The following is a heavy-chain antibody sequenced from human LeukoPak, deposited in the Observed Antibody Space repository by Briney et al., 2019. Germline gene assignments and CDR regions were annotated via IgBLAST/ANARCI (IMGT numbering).Heavy chain of an antibody. CDR1: GFTFSSYS. V-gene: IGHV3-48*02. CDR2: ISSSSGTI. CDR3: ALGVTTVNAFDI. Sequence: GGSLRLSCAASGFTFSSYSMNWVRQAPGKGLGWVSYISSSSGTIYYADSVKGRFTISRDNAKNSLYLQMNSLRDEDTAVYYCALGVTTVNAFDIWGQGTMVTVSS. J-gene: IGHJ3*02. D-gene: IGHD4-17*01.